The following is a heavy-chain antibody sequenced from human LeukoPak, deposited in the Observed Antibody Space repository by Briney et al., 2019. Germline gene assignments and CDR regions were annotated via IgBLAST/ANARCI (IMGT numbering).Heavy chain of an antibody. CDR2: IYTSGST. D-gene: IGHD3-22*01. V-gene: IGHV4-4*07. CDR1: GGSISSYY. Sequence: KSSETLSLTCTASGGSISSYYWSWIRQPAGKGLEWIGRIYTSGSTNYNPSLKSRVTISVDTSKNQFSLKLSSVTAADTAVYYCARTYDSSGHDAFDIWGQGTMVTVSS. CDR3: ARTYDSSGHDAFDI. J-gene: IGHJ3*02.